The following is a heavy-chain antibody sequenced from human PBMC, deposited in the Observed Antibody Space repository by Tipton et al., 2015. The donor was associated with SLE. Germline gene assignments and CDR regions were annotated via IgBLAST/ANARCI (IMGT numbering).Heavy chain of an antibody. Sequence: TLSLTCTVSGGSISNYYWSWIRQPPGKGLKWIGYIYFSGSANYNPSLKSRVTISLDTSKNQFYLKLSSVTAADTAVYYCARGSCSGGVCYIDYWGQGTLVTVSS. V-gene: IGHV4-59*01. J-gene: IGHJ4*02. CDR2: IYFSGSA. CDR3: ARGSCSGGVCYIDY. CDR1: GGSISNYY. D-gene: IGHD2-8*02.